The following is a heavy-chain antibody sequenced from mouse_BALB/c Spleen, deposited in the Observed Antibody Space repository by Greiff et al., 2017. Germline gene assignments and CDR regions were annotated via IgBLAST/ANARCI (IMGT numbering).Heavy chain of an antibody. CDR1: GFTFSSYA. CDR3: ARRDYYYGSRGYFDY. V-gene: IGHV5-6-5*01. CDR2: ISSGGST. J-gene: IGHJ2*01. Sequence: EVQGVESGGGLVKPGGSLKLSCAASGFTFSSYAMSWVRQTPEKRLEWVASISSGGSTYYPDSVKGRFTISRDNARNILYLQMSSLRSEDTAMYYCARRDYYYGSRGYFDYWGQGTTLTVSS. D-gene: IGHD1-1*01.